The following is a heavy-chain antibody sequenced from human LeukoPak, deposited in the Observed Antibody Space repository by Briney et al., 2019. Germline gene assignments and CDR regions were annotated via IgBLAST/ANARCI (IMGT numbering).Heavy chain of an antibody. CDR2: INPNSGGT. CDR1: GYTFTGYY. CDR3: ARKFKAVAGTFFAY. Sequence: GASVKVSCKASGYTFTGYYMHWVRQAPGQGLEWMGWINPNSGGTNYAQKFQGRVTMTRDTSISRAYMELSRLRSDDTAVYYCARKFKAVAGTFFAYWGQGTLVTVSS. J-gene: IGHJ4*02. V-gene: IGHV1-2*02. D-gene: IGHD6-19*01.